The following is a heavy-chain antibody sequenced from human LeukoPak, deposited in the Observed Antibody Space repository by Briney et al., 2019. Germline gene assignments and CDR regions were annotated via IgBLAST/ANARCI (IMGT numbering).Heavy chain of an antibody. CDR1: GLTFSTYG. Sequence: GGSLRLSCAASGLTFSTYGMHWVRQAPGKGLEWLAFIQNDGNDKYYADSVKGRFTISRDNAKNSLYLQMNSLRAEDTAVYYCARVICTNGVCYDYWGQGTLVTVSS. D-gene: IGHD2-8*01. CDR3: ARVICTNGVCYDY. J-gene: IGHJ4*02. V-gene: IGHV3-30*02. CDR2: IQNDGNDK.